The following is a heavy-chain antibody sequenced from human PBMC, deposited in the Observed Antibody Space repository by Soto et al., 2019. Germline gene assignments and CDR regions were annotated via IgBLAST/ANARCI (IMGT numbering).Heavy chain of an antibody. Sequence: PGGSLRLSCAASGFTFSSYTMHWVRQAPGKGLEWVTVISYDGSNKYYADSVKGRFTISRDNSKNTLYLQMNSLRAEGTAVYYCARTGGDYYDSSGYYYHYYGMDVWGQGTTVTVSS. CDR3: ARTGGDYYDSSGYYYHYYGMDV. V-gene: IGHV3-30-3*01. CDR2: ISYDGSNK. D-gene: IGHD3-22*01. CDR1: GFTFSSYT. J-gene: IGHJ6*02.